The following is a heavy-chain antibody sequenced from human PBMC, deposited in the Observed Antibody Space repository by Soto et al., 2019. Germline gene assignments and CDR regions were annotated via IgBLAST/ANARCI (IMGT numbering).Heavy chain of an antibody. CDR3: ARAGFGELFGWFDP. D-gene: IGHD3-10*01. V-gene: IGHV4-59*01. J-gene: IGHJ5*02. Sequence: SETLSLTCTVSGGSISSYYWSWIRQPPGKGLEWIGYIYYSGSTNYNPSLKSRVTISVDTSKNQFSLKLSSVTAADTAVYYCARAGFGELFGWFDPWGQGTLVTVSS. CDR1: GGSISSYY. CDR2: IYYSGST.